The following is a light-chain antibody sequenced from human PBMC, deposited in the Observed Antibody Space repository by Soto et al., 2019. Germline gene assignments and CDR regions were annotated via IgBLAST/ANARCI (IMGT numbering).Light chain of an antibody. V-gene: IGKV3-20*01. CDR2: AAS. CDR3: QQQGT. CDR1: EFLSSSY. J-gene: IGKJ2*01. Sequence: EIVWTQSPGTLSLSPGERATLSCRSSEFLSSSYLVWYQHKPGQAPRLLIYAASRRATGIPDRFSGSGSATEYTLTINTLEPEDFAVYYCQQQGTFGQGTKLEIK.